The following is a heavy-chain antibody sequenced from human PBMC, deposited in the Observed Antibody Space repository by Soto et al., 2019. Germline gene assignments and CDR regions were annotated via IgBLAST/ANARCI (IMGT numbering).Heavy chain of an antibody. D-gene: IGHD1-26*01. Sequence: GGSLRLSCAASVFTFDDYGMSWVRQAPGKGLEWVSGINWNGGSTGYADSVKGRFTISRDNAKNSLYLQMNSLRAEDTALYYCARAPRDSGSYGRFDYWGQGTLVTVSS. J-gene: IGHJ4*02. CDR3: ARAPRDSGSYGRFDY. V-gene: IGHV3-20*04. CDR1: VFTFDDYG. CDR2: INWNGGST.